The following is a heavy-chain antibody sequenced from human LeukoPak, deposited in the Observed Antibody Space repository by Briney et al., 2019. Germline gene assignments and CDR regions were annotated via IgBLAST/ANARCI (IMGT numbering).Heavy chain of an antibody. CDR2: ISYDGSNK. CDR1: GFDFSIYG. V-gene: IGHV3-30*18. D-gene: IGHD1-26*01. Sequence: GESLRLSCAASGFDFSIYGMNWVRQAPGKGLEWVAVISYDGSNKYYADSVKGRFTISRDNSKNTLYLQLNSLRVEDTAVYYCAKNRGAGSHYYYHMNVWGKGTTVTVSS. J-gene: IGHJ6*03. CDR3: AKNRGAGSHYYYHMNV.